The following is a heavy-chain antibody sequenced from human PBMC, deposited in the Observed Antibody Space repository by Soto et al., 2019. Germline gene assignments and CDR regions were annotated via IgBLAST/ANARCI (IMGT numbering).Heavy chain of an antibody. D-gene: IGHD3-3*01. CDR3: ARSIFGVVIIQNYGMDV. V-gene: IGHV1-18*01. J-gene: IGHJ6*02. CDR2: ISAYNGNT. CDR1: GYTFTSYG. Sequence: ASVKVSCKASGYTFTSYGISWVRQAPGQGLEWMGWISAYNGNTNYAQKLQGRVTMTTDTSTSTAYMELRSLRSDDTAVYYCARSIFGVVIIQNYGMDVWGQGTTVTVYS.